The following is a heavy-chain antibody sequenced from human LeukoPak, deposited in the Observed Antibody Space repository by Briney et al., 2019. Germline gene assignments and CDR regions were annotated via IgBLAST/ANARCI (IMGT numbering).Heavy chain of an antibody. CDR2: ISAYNGNT. CDR3: ARVWAVAGHYAMEV. Sequence: ASVKVSCKTSGYTFTSYGISWARQAPGQGLEWMGWISAYNGNTNYAQNLQGRVTMTTDTSTSTAYMELRSLRSDDMAVYYCARVWAVAGHYAMEVWGQGTTVTVSS. D-gene: IGHD6-19*01. V-gene: IGHV1-18*03. J-gene: IGHJ6*02. CDR1: GYTFTSYG.